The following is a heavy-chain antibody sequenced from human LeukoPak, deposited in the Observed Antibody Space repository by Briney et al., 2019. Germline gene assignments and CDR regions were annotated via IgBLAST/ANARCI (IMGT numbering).Heavy chain of an antibody. CDR1: GASVSSYY. CDR3: ARHGTYASGCYYYYGVDV. J-gene: IGHJ6*02. D-gene: IGHD1-26*01. V-gene: IGHV4-59*08. CDR2: IYHSGST. Sequence: SETLSLTCTVSGASVSSYYWSWIRQPPGKGPEWIGYIYHSGSTNYNPSLKSRVTISLDTSKNEFSLELTSVTAADSAVYYCARHGTYASGCYYYYGVDVWGQGTTVTVSS.